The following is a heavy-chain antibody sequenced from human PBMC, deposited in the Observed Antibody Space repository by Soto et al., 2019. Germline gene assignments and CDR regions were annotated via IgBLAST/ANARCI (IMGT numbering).Heavy chain of an antibody. J-gene: IGHJ4*02. CDR3: ARGIAAADGLDY. Sequence: TLSLTCTVSGCSISSGGYYWSLIRQHPGKGLEWIGYIYYSGSTYYNPSLKSRVTISVDTSKNQFSLKLSSVTAADTAVYYCARGIAAADGLDYWGQGTLVTVSS. D-gene: IGHD6-13*01. CDR1: GCSISSGGYY. CDR2: IYYSGST. V-gene: IGHV4-31*03.